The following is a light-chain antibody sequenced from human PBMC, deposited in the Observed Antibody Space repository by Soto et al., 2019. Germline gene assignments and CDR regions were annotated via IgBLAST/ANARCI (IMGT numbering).Light chain of an antibody. CDR2: DAS. V-gene: IGKV3-11*01. CDR3: LQDYNLPIT. Sequence: EIVLTQSPATLSLSPGERATLSCRASQSVSRYLAWYQQKPGQAPRLLIYDASNRATGVPARFSGSGSGTDFTLTISSLQPEDFAVYYCLQDYNLPITFGQGTRLEI. J-gene: IGKJ5*01. CDR1: QSVSRY.